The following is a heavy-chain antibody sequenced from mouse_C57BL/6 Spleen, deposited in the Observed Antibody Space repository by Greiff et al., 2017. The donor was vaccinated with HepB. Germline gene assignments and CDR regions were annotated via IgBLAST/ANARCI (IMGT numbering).Heavy chain of an antibody. J-gene: IGHJ4*01. Sequence: VQLQQSGAELVKPGASVKLSCKASGYTFTSYWMHWVKQRPGQGLEWIGMIHPNSGSTNYNEKFKSKATLTVDNSSSTAYMQLSSLTSEDSAVYYCAREGGMDYWGQGTSVTVSS. CDR3: AREGGMDY. CDR1: GYTFTSYW. CDR2: IHPNSGST. V-gene: IGHV1-64*01.